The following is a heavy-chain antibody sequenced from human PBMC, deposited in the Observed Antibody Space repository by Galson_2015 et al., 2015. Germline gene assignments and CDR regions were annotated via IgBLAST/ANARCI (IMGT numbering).Heavy chain of an antibody. CDR2: ISANAVST. CDR1: GFTFSRYA. V-gene: IGHV3-23*01. CDR3: AERGVRDDDRYSDY. D-gene: IGHD3-10*01. Sequence: SLRLSCAASGFTFSRYAMSWVRQAPGKGLEWVSAISANAVSTAYSDSVKGRFTISRDNSKNTLYLQMNSLRDEDTAVYFCAERGVRDDDRYSDYWGQGILVTVSS. J-gene: IGHJ4*02.